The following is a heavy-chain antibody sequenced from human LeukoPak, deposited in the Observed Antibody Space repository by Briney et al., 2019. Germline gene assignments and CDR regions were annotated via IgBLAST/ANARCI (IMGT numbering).Heavy chain of an antibody. J-gene: IGHJ4*02. CDR3: AVSAVDTAISIGY. CDR2: FDPEDGET. D-gene: IGHD5-18*01. CDR1: GYTFTGYY. Sequence: ASVKVSCKASGYTFTGYYMHWVRQAPGKGLEWMGGFDPEDGETIYAQKFQGRVTMTEDTSTDTAYMELSSLRSEDTAVYYCAVSAVDTAISIGYWGQGTLVTVSS. V-gene: IGHV1-24*01.